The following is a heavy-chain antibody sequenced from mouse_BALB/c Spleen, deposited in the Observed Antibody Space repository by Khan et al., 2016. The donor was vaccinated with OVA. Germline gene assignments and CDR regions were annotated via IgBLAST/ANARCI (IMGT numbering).Heavy chain of an antibody. V-gene: IGHV2-6-7*01. Sequence: VELVESGPGLVAPSQSLSITCTVSGFSLTGYGVNWVRQPPGKGLEWLGMIWGDGSTDYNSALKSRLSISKDNSKSQVFLKMNSLQTDDTARYXCAREIYYDYAYYYAMDYWGQGTSVTVSS. CDR2: IWGDGST. J-gene: IGHJ4*01. D-gene: IGHD2-4*01. CDR3: AREIYYDYAYYYAMDY. CDR1: GFSLTGYG.